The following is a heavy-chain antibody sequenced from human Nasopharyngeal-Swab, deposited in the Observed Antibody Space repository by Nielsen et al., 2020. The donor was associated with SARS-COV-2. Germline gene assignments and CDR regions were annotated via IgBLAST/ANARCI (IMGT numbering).Heavy chain of an antibody. V-gene: IGHV3-11*04. Sequence: GASLKISCAASGFTFSDYYMSWIRQAPGKGLEWVSYISSSGSTIYYADSVKGRFTIPRDTAKNSLYLQMNSLRAEDTAVYYCVRDGWGYYYGSGSYYTDAFDIWGQGTMVTVSS. CDR1: GFTFSDYY. CDR2: ISSSGSTI. CDR3: VRDGWGYYYGSGSYYTDAFDI. D-gene: IGHD3-10*01. J-gene: IGHJ3*02.